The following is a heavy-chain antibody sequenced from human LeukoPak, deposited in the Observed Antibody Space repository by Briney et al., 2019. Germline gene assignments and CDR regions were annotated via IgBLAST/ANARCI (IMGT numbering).Heavy chain of an antibody. CDR3: ARDVDIVATIRGYYFDY. D-gene: IGHD5-12*01. CDR1: GYTFTSYD. V-gene: IGHV1-2*02. Sequence: ASVKVSCKDSGYTFTSYDINWVRQATGQGLEWMGWINPNSGGTNYAQKFQGRVTMTRDTSLSTAYMELSRLRSDDTAVYYCARDVDIVATIRGYYFDYWGQGTLVTVSS. CDR2: INPNSGGT. J-gene: IGHJ4*02.